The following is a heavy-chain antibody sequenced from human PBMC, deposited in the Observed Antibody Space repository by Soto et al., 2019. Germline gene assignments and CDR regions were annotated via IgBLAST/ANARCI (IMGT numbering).Heavy chain of an antibody. J-gene: IGHJ4*02. D-gene: IGHD4-17*01. Sequence: GGSLRFSCAASGFSFSSYWMSWVRQAPGKGLEWVATIKQDGSGKYYVDSVKGRFTISRDNAKNSLYLQMNSLRAEDTAVYYCARDGPNDYGDYGSDYWGQGTLVTVSS. CDR3: ARDGPNDYGDYGSDY. CDR2: IKQDGSGK. CDR1: GFSFSSYW. V-gene: IGHV3-7*01.